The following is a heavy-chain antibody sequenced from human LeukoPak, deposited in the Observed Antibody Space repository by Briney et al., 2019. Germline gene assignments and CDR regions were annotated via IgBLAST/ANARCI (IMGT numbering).Heavy chain of an antibody. J-gene: IGHJ3*02. CDR1: GYSFTIYY. CDR2: INPSGGRT. Sequence: GASVTVSFTASGYSFTIYYMHWVRQAPGQGLEWMGTINPSGGRTSYAQKFQGRVTMTRDTSTSTGYMELSSLRSEDTAVYYCARGGRGEGTGTTRVAFDIWGQGTMVTVSS. CDR3: ARGGRGEGTGTTRVAFDI. D-gene: IGHD1-1*01. V-gene: IGHV1-46*01.